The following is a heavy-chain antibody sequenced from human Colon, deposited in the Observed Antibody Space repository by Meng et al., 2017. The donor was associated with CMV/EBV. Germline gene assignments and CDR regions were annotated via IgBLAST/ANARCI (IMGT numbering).Heavy chain of an antibody. CDR2: ITAYNGNR. V-gene: IGHV1-18*04. CDR1: GYTFTGYY. CDR3: ARGSYLGTFDF. Sequence: ASVKVSCKASGYTFTGYYIHWVRQAPGQGLEWVGWITAYNGNRNYAERFQDRVTMTTDTTTSTTQMELRNLTSDDTAIYYCARGSYLGTFDFWGQGTLVTVSS. J-gene: IGHJ4*02. D-gene: IGHD3-16*01.